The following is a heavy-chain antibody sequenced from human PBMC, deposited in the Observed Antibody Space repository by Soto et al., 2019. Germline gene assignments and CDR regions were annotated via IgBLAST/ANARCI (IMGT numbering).Heavy chain of an antibody. D-gene: IGHD3-9*01. V-gene: IGHV4-30-4*01. J-gene: IGHJ4*02. CDR3: ARAPGYDILTGYRKYFDY. CDR2: IYYSGTT. Sequence: TVSGGSISSGDYFWSWIRQAPGKGLEWIGYIYYSGTTYYNPSLKSRVTISSDTSKNQYSLKLSSATAADTAVYYCARAPGYDILTGYRKYFDYWGRGILVTVSS. CDR1: GGSISSGDYF.